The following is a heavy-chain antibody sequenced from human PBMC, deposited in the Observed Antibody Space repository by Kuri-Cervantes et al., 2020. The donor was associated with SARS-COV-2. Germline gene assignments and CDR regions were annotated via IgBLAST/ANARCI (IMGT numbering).Heavy chain of an antibody. CDR2: ISTFSGNT. Sequence: ASVKVSCKPSVYIFTNYDISWVLQAPGQGLEWRGCISTFSGNTKYVQKFQGRVTMTTDTSTHTAYMELRSLRADDTAVYYCARDYHVRSGYYPVRSLDYWGQGTQVTVSS. CDR1: VYIFTNYD. J-gene: IGHJ4*02. V-gene: IGHV1-18*01. D-gene: IGHD3-22*01. CDR3: ARDYHVRSGYYPVRSLDY.